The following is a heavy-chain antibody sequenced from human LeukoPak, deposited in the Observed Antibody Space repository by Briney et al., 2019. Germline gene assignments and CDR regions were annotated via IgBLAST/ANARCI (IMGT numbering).Heavy chain of an antibody. D-gene: IGHD1-1*01. J-gene: IGHJ4*02. CDR2: ISYDGSNK. Sequence: PGGSLRLSCAASGFTFSSYTMHWVRQAPGKGLEWVAVISYDGSNKYYADSVKGRFTISRDNSKNTLYLQMNSLRAEDTAVYYCAGGPYPPAKVRYFDYWGQGTLVTVSS. V-gene: IGHV3-30-3*01. CDR1: GFTFSSYT. CDR3: AGGPYPPAKVRYFDY.